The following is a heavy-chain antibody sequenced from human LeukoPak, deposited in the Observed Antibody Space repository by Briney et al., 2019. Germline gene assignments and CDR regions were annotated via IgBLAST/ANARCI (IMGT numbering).Heavy chain of an antibody. D-gene: IGHD3-10*01. Sequence: PSETLSLTCAVYGGSFSGYYWSWIRQPPGKGLEWIGEINHSGSTNYNPSLKSRVTISVDTSKNQFSLKLSSVTAADTAVYYCARHLRGRYYYGSGELSRWFDPWGQGTLVTVSS. J-gene: IGHJ5*02. CDR3: ARHLRGRYYYGSGELSRWFDP. CDR1: GGSFSGYY. CDR2: INHSGST. V-gene: IGHV4-34*01.